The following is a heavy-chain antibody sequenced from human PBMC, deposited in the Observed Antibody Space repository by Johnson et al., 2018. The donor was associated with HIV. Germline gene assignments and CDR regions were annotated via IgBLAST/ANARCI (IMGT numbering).Heavy chain of an antibody. D-gene: IGHD1-26*01. CDR1: GFTVSSNY. CDR3: VREELYSGSSNAFDI. J-gene: IGHJ3*02. V-gene: IGHV3-66*02. CDR2: MTNDGRT. Sequence: VQLVESGGGVVRPGGSLRLSCAASGFTVSSNYMSWVRQAPGKGLEWVSRMTNDGRTSYADSVKGRFTISRDNSKNTLYLQMDSLRAEDASMYYCVREELYSGSSNAFDIWGQGAMVTVSS.